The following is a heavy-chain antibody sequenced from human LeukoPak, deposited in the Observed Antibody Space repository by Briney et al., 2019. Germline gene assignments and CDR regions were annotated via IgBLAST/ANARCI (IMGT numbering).Heavy chain of an antibody. V-gene: IGHV3-48*01. CDR2: ISSTSSVI. D-gene: IGHD2-15*01. Sequence: GGSLRLSCAASGFTFSSYSMNWVRQAPGKGLECVSYISSTSSVIYYADSVKGRFTISRDNAKNSLYLQMNSLRAEDTAVYYCAREYCSGGSCDESMDVWGKGTTVTVSS. CDR3: AREYCSGGSCDESMDV. J-gene: IGHJ6*03. CDR1: GFTFSSYS.